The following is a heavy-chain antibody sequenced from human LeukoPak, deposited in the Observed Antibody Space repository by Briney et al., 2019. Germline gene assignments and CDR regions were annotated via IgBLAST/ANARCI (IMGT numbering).Heavy chain of an antibody. CDR1: GFTFSSYA. D-gene: IGHD3-3*01. CDR2: ITGSGGST. J-gene: IGHJ3*02. Sequence: GGSLRLSCAASGFTFSSYAMSWVRQAPGKWLEWVSAITGSGGSTYYADSVKGRFTISRDNSKNTLYLQINSLRDEDTAVYYCAIGHVFSAGIWSGYPKGANAFVIWGERTKVTVSS. V-gene: IGHV3-23*01. CDR3: AIGHVFSAGIWSGYPKGANAFVI.